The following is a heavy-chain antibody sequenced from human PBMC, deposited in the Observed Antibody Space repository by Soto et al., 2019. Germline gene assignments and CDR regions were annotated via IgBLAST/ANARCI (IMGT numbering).Heavy chain of an antibody. J-gene: IGHJ5*02. CDR1: GGSISSSSYY. CDR2: IYYSGST. V-gene: IGHV4-39*01. CDR3: ARQIRVLWFGELLNWFDP. D-gene: IGHD3-10*01. Sequence: PSETLSLTCTVSGGSISSSSYYWGWIRQPPGKGLEWIGSIYYSGSTYYNPSLKSRVTISVDTSKNQFSLKLSSVTAADTAVYYCARQIRVLWFGELLNWFDPWGQGTLVTSPQ.